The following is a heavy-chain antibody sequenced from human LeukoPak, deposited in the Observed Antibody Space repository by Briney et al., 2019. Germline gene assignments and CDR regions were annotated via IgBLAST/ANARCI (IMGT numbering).Heavy chain of an antibody. Sequence: QPGGSLRLSCAASGFTFRTYWMSWVRQAPGKGLEWVAFIQYDGSNEYYADSVKGRFTFSRDNSKNTLFLQMSSLRGEDTAVYYCAKGMGYYVDYWGQGTLVTVSS. V-gene: IGHV3-30*02. D-gene: IGHD1-26*01. J-gene: IGHJ4*02. CDR3: AKGMGYYVDY. CDR1: GFTFRTYW. CDR2: IQYDGSNE.